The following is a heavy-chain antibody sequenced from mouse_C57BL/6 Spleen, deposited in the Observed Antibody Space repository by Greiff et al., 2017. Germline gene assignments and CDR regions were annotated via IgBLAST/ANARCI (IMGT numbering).Heavy chain of an antibody. CDR3: DSSDGSSSAWFAY. D-gene: IGHD1-1*01. V-gene: IGHV14-2*01. CDR2: IDPEDGET. J-gene: IGHJ3*01. CDR1: GFNIKDYY. Sequence: EVQLQQSGAELVKPGASVKLSCTASGFNIKDYYMHWVKQRTEQGLEWIGRIDPEDGETKSAPNFQGKATITADTSSNTAYLQLSSLTSEDTAVYSCDSSDGSSSAWFAYWGQGTLVTVSA.